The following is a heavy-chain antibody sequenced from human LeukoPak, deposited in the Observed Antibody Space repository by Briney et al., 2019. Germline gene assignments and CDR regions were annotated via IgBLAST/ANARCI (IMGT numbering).Heavy chain of an antibody. J-gene: IGHJ5*01. D-gene: IGHD4-23*01. CDR3: ARTARWPTPFDF. CDR1: RFTFSSYA. CDR2: ISGTGATT. V-gene: IGHV3-23*01. Sequence: GGSLRLSCAASRFTFSSYAMNWVRQAPGKGLEWVSAISGTGATTYYAESVKGRFTISRDNSKNTLYVQMNSLRAEETAVYYCARTARWPTPFDFWGQGTLVSVSS.